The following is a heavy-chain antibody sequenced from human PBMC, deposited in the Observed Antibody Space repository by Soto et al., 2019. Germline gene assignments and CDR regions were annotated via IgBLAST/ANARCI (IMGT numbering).Heavy chain of an antibody. CDR2: IIPIFGTA. J-gene: IGHJ6*02. V-gene: IGHV1-69*01. CDR3: ARAVWFGELLYYYYYGMDV. D-gene: IGHD3-10*01. Sequence: QVQLVQSGAEVKKPGSSVKVSCKASGGTFSSYAISWVRQAPGQGLEWMGGIIPIFGTANYAQKFQGRVKITADESTSTAYMELSSLRSEDTAVYYCARAVWFGELLYYYYYGMDVWGQGTTVTVSS. CDR1: GGTFSSYA.